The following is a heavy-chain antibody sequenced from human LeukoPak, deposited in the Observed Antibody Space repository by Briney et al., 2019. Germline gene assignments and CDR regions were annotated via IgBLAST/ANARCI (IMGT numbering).Heavy chain of an antibody. D-gene: IGHD2-21*01. Sequence: PSETLSLTCTVSGGSISSFYWSWIRQPPGKGLEWIGYIYYSGSTNYNPSLKSRVTLSVDTSKNQFSLILSSVTAADTAVYYCARDGGESRWGQGTLVTVSS. V-gene: IGHV4-59*01. CDR2: IYYSGST. CDR1: GGSISSFY. J-gene: IGHJ4*02. CDR3: ARDGGESR.